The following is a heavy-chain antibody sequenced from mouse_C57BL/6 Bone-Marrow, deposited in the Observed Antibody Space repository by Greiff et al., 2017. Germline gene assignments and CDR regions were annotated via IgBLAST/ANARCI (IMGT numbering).Heavy chain of an antibody. CDR2: INPGSGGT. Sequence: QVQLQQSGAELVRPGTSVTVSCKASGYAFTNYLIEWVKQRPGQGLEWIGVINPGSGGTNYNEKFKGKATLTADKSSSTAYMQLSSLTSEDSAVYFCARSDMRYWYFDVWGTGTTVTVSS. CDR3: ARSDMRYWYFDV. CDR1: GYAFTNYL. V-gene: IGHV1-54*01. J-gene: IGHJ1*03.